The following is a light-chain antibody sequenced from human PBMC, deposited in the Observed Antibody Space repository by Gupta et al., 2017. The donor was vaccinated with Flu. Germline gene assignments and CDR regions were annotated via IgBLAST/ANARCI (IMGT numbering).Light chain of an antibody. J-gene: IGKJ4*01. Sequence: IQMTQSPSTLSASVGDRVTITCRPSHSISRWLAWYQQKVGEATKLLNYKASRLESGVPTRFRGSGCGTEFTLTISSRQPEDFANYYGQQENSFSCTFGRGTKVEIK. CDR1: HSISRW. CDR2: KAS. CDR3: QQENSFSCT. V-gene: IGKV1-5*03.